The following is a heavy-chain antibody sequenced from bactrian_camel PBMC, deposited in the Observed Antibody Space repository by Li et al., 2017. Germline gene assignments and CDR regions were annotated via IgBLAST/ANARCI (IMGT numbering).Heavy chain of an antibody. CDR2: IDSGDGST. J-gene: IGHJ4*01. D-gene: IGHD8*01. CDR3: APSTCRSTVNAIFGQTTGVGQVGMTT. V-gene: IGHV3S31*01. CDR1: GYTSFIDC. Sequence: VQLVESGGGSVQAGGSLKLSCTYSGYTSFIDCMGWFRQAPGKGPEGVAAIDSGDGSTYYLNSVEGRFTISHDNAKNTLYLQMNSLKPEDTAIYYCAPSTCRSTVNAIFGQTTGVGQVGMTTGARGPRSPSP.